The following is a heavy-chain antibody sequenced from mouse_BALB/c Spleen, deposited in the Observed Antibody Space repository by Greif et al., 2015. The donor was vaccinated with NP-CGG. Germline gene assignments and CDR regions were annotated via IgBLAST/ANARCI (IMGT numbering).Heavy chain of an antibody. V-gene: IGHV14-3*02. CDR3: ARGTTATGDY. J-gene: IGHJ2*01. Sequence: EVQVVESGAELVKPGASVKLSCTASGFNIKDTYMHWVKQRPEQGLEWIGRIDPANGNTKYDPKFQGKATITADTSSNTAYLQLSSLTSEDTAVYYCARGTTATGDYWGQGTTLTVPS. CDR1: GFNIKDTY. D-gene: IGHD1-2*01. CDR2: IDPANGNT.